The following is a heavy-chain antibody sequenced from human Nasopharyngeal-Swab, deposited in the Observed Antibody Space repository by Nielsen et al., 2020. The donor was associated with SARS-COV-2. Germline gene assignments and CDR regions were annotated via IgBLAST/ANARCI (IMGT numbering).Heavy chain of an antibody. Sequence: WIRQPPGKGLEWVSAISGSGGSTYYADSVKGRFTISRDNSKNTLYLQMNSLRAEDTAVYYCAKDAFSFTMVQGGGMDVWGQGTTVTVSS. V-gene: IGHV3-23*01. CDR2: ISGSGGST. D-gene: IGHD3-10*01. CDR3: AKDAFSFTMVQGGGMDV. J-gene: IGHJ6*02.